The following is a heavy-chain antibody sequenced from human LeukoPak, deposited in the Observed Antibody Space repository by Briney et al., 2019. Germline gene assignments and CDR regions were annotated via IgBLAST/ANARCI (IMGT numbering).Heavy chain of an antibody. D-gene: IGHD3-10*01. CDR3: ARDQDGSDEYYLDY. CDR2: IYYSGST. J-gene: IGHJ4*02. Sequence: SETLSLTCTVSGGSTSSGDYYWSWIRQPPGKGLEWIGYIYYSGSTYYNPSLKSRVTISVDTSKNQFSLKLSSVTAADTAVYYCARDQDGSDEYYLDYWGQGTLVTVSS. CDR1: GGSTSSGDYY. V-gene: IGHV4-30-4*08.